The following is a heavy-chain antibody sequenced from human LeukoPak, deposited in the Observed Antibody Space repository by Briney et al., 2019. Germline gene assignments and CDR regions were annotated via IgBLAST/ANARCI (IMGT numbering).Heavy chain of an antibody. CDR2: IKQDGSEK. V-gene: IGHV3-7*01. CDR3: AREWDPDYYDSSGFMGYYFDY. D-gene: IGHD3-22*01. CDR1: GFTFSSYW. Sequence: GGSLRLSCAASGFTFSSYWMSWVRQAPGKGLEWVANIKQDGSEKYYVDSVKGRFTISRDNAKNSLYLQMNSLRAEDTAVYYCAREWDPDYYDSSGFMGYYFDYWGQGTLVTVSS. J-gene: IGHJ4*02.